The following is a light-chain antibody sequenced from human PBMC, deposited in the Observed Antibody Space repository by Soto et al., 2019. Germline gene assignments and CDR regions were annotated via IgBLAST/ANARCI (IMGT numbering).Light chain of an antibody. V-gene: IGKV3-15*01. CDR2: SAS. CDR3: QEHYSGPPVA. CDR1: QSVSSN. Sequence: EIVMTQSPATLSVSPGERVTLSCWASQSVSSNLAWYLQKPGQAPRLLIYSASTLQSGVPSRFSGSGSGTDFTLTITSLQPEDVATYYCQEHYSGPPVAFGPGTKVDV. J-gene: IGKJ3*01.